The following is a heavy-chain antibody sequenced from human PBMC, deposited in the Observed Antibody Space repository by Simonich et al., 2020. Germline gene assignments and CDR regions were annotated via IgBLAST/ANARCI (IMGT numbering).Heavy chain of an antibody. J-gene: IGHJ3*02. CDR3: VRVRFEAFDI. Sequence: QVQLVQSGAEVKKPGASVKVSCKASGYTFTGYYMHWVRQAPGQGLEWRGCINPNSGGTNYAQKCQGRVTMTRDTSISTAYMELSRLRSDDTAVYYCVRVRFEAFDIWGQGTMVTVSS. V-gene: IGHV1-2*02. CDR1: GYTFTGYY. CDR2: INPNSGGT.